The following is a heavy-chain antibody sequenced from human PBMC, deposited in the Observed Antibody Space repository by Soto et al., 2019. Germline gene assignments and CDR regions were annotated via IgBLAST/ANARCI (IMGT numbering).Heavy chain of an antibody. J-gene: IGHJ4*02. CDR2: IYYSGST. Sequence: LSLTCTVSGGSIGSFYWSWIRQPPGKGLEWIGYIYYSGSTNYNPSLKSRLTISVDTSKNQFSLRLSSVTAADTAVYYCARGFGGTKSEGFDYWGQGTPVTVSS. D-gene: IGHD3-16*01. CDR3: ARGFGGTKSEGFDY. V-gene: IGHV4-59*12. CDR1: GGSIGSFY.